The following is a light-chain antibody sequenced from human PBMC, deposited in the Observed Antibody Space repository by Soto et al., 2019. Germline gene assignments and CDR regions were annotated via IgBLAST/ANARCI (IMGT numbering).Light chain of an antibody. J-gene: IGKJ5*01. CDR1: QSVSIH. Sequence: EIVLTQSPGTLSLSPGETATLSCRASQSVSIHLAWYQQKPGQAPRLLIYDTSTRATGIPARFSGSGSGTEFTLTISSLQSEDFAVYYCQQYSNWPPITFGQGTRLENK. CDR3: QQYSNWPPIT. V-gene: IGKV3-15*01. CDR2: DTS.